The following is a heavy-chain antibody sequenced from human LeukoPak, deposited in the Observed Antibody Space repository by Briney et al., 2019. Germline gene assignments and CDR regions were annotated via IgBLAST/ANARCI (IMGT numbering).Heavy chain of an antibody. CDR1: GGSISSYY. D-gene: IGHD2-2*02. CDR2: IYASGSI. J-gene: IGHJ4*02. V-gene: IGHV4-4*07. Sequence: PSETLSLTCTVSGGSISSYYWSWIRQPAGKGLEWIGRIYASGSINYNPSLKSRVTMSVDTSKNQLSLKLSSVTAADTAVYYCANRAIYCSSTSCYSPPFDYWGQGTLVTVSS. CDR3: ANRAIYCSSTSCYSPPFDY.